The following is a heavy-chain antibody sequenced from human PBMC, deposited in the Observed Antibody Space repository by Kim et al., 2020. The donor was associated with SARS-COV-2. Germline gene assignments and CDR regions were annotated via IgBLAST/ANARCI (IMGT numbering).Heavy chain of an antibody. CDR3: AKPPGDCGGDCYDWYFDL. Sequence: KGRFTISRDNSKHTLYLQMNSLRAEDTAVYYCAKPPGDCGGDCYDWYFDLWGRGTLVTVSS. D-gene: IGHD2-21*02. V-gene: IGHV3-23*01. J-gene: IGHJ2*01.